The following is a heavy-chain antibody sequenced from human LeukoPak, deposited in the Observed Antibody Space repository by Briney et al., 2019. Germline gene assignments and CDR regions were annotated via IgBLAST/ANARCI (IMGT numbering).Heavy chain of an antibody. D-gene: IGHD3-3*01. CDR1: GGSISSYY. J-gene: IGHJ4*02. Sequence: SETLSLTCSVSGGSISSYYWSWIQLPPGKGLEWIGYIYYSGSTNYNPSLKSRVTISVDTSKNQFSLKLSSVTAADTAVYYCARRAIFGVVIARAFDYWGQGTLVTVSS. CDR2: IYYSGST. CDR3: ARRAIFGVVIARAFDY. V-gene: IGHV4-59*12.